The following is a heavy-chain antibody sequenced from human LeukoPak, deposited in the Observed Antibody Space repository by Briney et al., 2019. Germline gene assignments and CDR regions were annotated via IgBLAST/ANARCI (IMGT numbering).Heavy chain of an antibody. CDR2: FDPEDGET. Sequence: ASVKVSCKASGGTFSSYAISWVRQAPGQGLEWMGGFDPEDGETIYAQKFQGRVTMTEDTSTDTAYMELSSLRSEDTAVYYCATKDFWSGYSYFDYWGQGTLVTVSS. V-gene: IGHV1-24*01. J-gene: IGHJ4*02. D-gene: IGHD3-3*01. CDR1: GGTFSSYA. CDR3: ATKDFWSGYSYFDY.